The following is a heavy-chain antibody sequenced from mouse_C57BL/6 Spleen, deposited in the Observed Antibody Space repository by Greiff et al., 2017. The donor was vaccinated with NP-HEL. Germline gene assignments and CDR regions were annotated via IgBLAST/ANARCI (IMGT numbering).Heavy chain of an antibody. CDR3: TRNYGRGVHYAMDY. J-gene: IGHJ4*01. CDR2: IRNKANNHAT. Sequence: EVKLVESGGGLVQPGGSMKLSCAASGFTFSDAWMDWVRQSPEKGLEWVAEIRNKANNHATYYAESVKGRFTISRDDSKSSVYLQMNSLRAEDTGIYYCTRNYGRGVHYAMDYWGQGTSVTVSS. D-gene: IGHD1-1*01. V-gene: IGHV6-6*01. CDR1: GFTFSDAW.